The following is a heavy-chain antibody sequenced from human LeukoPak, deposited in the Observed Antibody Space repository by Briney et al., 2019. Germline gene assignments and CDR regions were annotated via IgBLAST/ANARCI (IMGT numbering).Heavy chain of an antibody. J-gene: IGHJ4*02. CDR1: GSSMSPYH. V-gene: IGHV4-59*08. D-gene: IGHD6-19*01. CDR3: ARAVSGRFDY. CDR2: IYYSGST. Sequence: PSETLSLTCTVSGSSMSPYHWGWIRQPPGKGLEWTGYIYYSGSTNYNPSLNSRVTISVDTSKNQFSLRLSSVTAADTAIYYCARAVSGRFDYWGQGTLVTVSS.